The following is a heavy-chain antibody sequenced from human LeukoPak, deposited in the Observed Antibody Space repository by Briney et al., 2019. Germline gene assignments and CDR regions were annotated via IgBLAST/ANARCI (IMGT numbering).Heavy chain of an antibody. CDR1: GYTFTGHF. V-gene: IGHV1-2*02. CDR2: IDPNNGDT. Sequence: GASVKVSCRASGYTFTGHFLHWVRQAPGQGLEWMAWIDPNNGDTHYAQNFQGRITATRDTSISTVYMELSRLTSDDTAVYYCAREYSASEHWGQGTLVTVSS. J-gene: IGHJ4*02. CDR3: AREYSASEH. D-gene: IGHD4-11*01.